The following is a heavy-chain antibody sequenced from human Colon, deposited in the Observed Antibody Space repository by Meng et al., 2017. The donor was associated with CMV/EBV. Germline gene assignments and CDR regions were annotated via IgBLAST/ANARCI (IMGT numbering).Heavy chain of an antibody. D-gene: IGHD3-16*01. J-gene: IGHJ5*01. CDR2: FIPVLDQP. CDR3: ARRVSTLGGIINIGGLGFDS. Sequence: TINWVRQAPGQGLEWLGGFIPVLDQPKYGQQFQGRLTITTDESTGTAYMELSSLRSEDTAIYYCARRVSTLGGIINIGGLGFDSWGQGTLVTVSS. CDR1: T. V-gene: IGHV1-69*16.